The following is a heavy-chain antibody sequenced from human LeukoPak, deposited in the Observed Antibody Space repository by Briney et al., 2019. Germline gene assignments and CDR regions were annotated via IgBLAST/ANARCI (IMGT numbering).Heavy chain of an antibody. D-gene: IGHD5-18*01. CDR1: GFTFSSYS. CDR3: ARGGYSYGYRDDYYYYMDV. J-gene: IGHJ6*03. Sequence: GGSLRLSCAASGFTFSSYSMNWVRQATGKGLEWVSYISSSSSTIYYADSVKGRFTISRDNAKNSLYLQMNSLRAEDTAVYYCARGGYSYGYRDDYYYYMDVWGKGTTVTVSS. CDR2: ISSSSSTI. V-gene: IGHV3-48*01.